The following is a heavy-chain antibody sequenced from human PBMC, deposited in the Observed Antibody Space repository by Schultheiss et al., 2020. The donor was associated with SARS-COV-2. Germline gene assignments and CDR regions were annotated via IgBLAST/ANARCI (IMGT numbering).Heavy chain of an antibody. CDR1: GFTFSSYA. CDR3: ARGGSIVGATVGFDY. Sequence: GVSLRLSCPASGFTFSSYAMHWVRQAPGKGLEYVSAISSNGGSTYYADSVKGRFTISRDNSKNTLYLQMGSLRAEDMAVYYCARGGSIVGATVGFDYWGQGTLVTVSS. J-gene: IGHJ4*02. CDR2: ISSNGGST. V-gene: IGHV3-64*02. D-gene: IGHD1-26*01.